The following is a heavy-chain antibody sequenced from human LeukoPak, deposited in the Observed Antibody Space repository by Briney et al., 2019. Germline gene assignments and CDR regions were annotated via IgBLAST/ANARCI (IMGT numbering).Heavy chain of an antibody. Sequence: SSETLSLTCTVSGGSISSYYWSWIRQPPGKGLEWIGYIYHSGSTNYNPSLKSRVTISVDTSKNQFSLKLTSVTAADTAVFYCARVRGYSYGSDAFDIWGQGTMVTVSS. CDR2: IYHSGST. D-gene: IGHD5-18*01. CDR3: ARVRGYSYGSDAFDI. CDR1: GGSISSYY. V-gene: IGHV4-59*01. J-gene: IGHJ3*02.